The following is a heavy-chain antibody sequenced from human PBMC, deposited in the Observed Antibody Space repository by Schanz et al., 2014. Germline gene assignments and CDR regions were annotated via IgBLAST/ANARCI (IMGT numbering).Heavy chain of an antibody. J-gene: IGHJ4*02. V-gene: IGHV3-23*04. Sequence: EVQLVESGGGLVQPGGSLRLSCVASGFTFNSYAMSWVRQAPGKGLEWVSAITGSGGTTHYADSVKGWFTISRDNSKNTLYLQLNSLRVEDKAKYFSAKDPNLFRDSSGYYNSALDYWGQGTLVAVAA. CDR1: GFTFNSYA. CDR3: AKDPNLFRDSSGYYNSALDY. D-gene: IGHD3-22*01. CDR2: ITGSGGTT.